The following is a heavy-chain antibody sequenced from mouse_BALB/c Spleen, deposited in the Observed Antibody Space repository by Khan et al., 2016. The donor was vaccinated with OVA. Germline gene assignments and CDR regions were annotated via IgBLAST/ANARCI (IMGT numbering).Heavy chain of an antibody. V-gene: IGHV3-2*02. Sequence: EVQLQESGPGLVKPSQSLSLTCTVTGYSITSDYAWNWIRQFPGNKLEWMGYISYSGSTSYNPSLKSRISITRNNSKNQFFLQLNSVTTEDTATYYCARDGSRYNYAMDDWGQGTAVTVSS. CDR1: GYSITSDYA. CDR2: ISYSGST. J-gene: IGHJ4*01. D-gene: IGHD2-3*01. CDR3: ARDGSRYNYAMDD.